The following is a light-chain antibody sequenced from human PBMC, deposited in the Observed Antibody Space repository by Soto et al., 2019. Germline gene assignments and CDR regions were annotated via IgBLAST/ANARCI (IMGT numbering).Light chain of an antibody. CDR1: QGISSY. Sequence: DIQMTQSPSSVSLSVGERVTITCRASQGISSYLAWYQQKPGKAPKLLIYAASSLESGVPSRFSGSGSGTDFTLTISSLQPEDFAAYYCQQANSFPSPFGQGTQLEIK. V-gene: IGKV1-12*02. J-gene: IGKJ2*01. CDR3: QQANSFPSP. CDR2: AAS.